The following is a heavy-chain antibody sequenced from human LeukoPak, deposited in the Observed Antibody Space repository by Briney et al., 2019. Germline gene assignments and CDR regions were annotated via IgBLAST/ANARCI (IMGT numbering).Heavy chain of an antibody. V-gene: IGHV3-74*01. Sequence: GGSLRLSCAAPGITVSTFWMHWVRQAPGEGLVRVSRINTDGSVTNYADSVEGRFTISRDNAKNMLYLQMNDLRAEDTAVYYCVTDRYSDSAFGDWGQGTLVTVSS. J-gene: IGHJ4*02. CDR1: GITVSTFW. CDR3: VTDRYSDSAFGD. D-gene: IGHD1-26*01. CDR2: INTDGSVT.